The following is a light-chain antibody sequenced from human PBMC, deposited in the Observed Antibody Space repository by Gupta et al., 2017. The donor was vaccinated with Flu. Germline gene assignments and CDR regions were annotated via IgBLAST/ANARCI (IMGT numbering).Light chain of an antibody. CDR1: SSDIGFDNY. Sequence: TSSDIGFDNYISWYQQHPGKAPKLLIFEVNNRPSGISSRFSGSKSDNTASLTISGLQTEDEADYYCSSFTETNARVFGGGTKVTVL. V-gene: IGLV2-14*01. CDR2: EVN. CDR3: SSFTETNARV. J-gene: IGLJ3*02.